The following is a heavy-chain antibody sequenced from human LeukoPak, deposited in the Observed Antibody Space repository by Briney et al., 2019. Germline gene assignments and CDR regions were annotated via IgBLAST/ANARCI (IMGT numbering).Heavy chain of an antibody. D-gene: IGHD3-10*01. CDR3: ARDWNGSGSPNDF. J-gene: IGHJ4*02. CDR2: IKTDGSEK. CDR1: GFTLSTYW. V-gene: IGHV3-7*01. Sequence: GGSLRLSCAVSGFTLSTYWMSWVRQAPGKALEWVANIKTDGSEKYYVDSVKGRFTISRDNAKNSLYLQMNSLRAEDTAVYYCARDWNGSGSPNDFWGQGTLVTVSS.